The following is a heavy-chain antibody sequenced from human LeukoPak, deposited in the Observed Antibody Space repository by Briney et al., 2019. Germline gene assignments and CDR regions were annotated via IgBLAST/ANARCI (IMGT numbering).Heavy chain of an antibody. Sequence: PSETLSLTCAVYGGSFSGYYWSWIRQPPGKGLEWIGEINHSGSTNYNPSLKSRVTISVDTSKNQFSLKLSSVTAADTAVYYCAREWVYYDSSTFDYWGQGTLVTVSS. CDR1: GGSFSGYY. V-gene: IGHV4-34*01. CDR2: INHSGST. CDR3: AREWVYYDSSTFDY. D-gene: IGHD3-22*01. J-gene: IGHJ4*02.